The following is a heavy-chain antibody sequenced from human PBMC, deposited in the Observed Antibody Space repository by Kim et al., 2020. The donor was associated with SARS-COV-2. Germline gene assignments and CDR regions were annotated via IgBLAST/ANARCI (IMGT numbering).Heavy chain of an antibody. CDR3: ARPGGSGSHFDY. V-gene: IGHV5-51*01. J-gene: IGHJ4*02. D-gene: IGHD3-10*01. Sequence: RYSPSFQGQVTSSADKSISTAYLQWSSLKAADTAMYYCARPGGSGSHFDYWGQGTLVTVSS.